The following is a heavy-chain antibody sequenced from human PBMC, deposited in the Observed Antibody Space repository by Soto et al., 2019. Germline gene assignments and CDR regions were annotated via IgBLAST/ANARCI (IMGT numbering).Heavy chain of an antibody. D-gene: IGHD3-10*01. V-gene: IGHV2-5*02. CDR1: GFSLSTSGVG. Sequence: QITLKESGPTLVKPTQTLTLTCTFSGFSLSTSGVGVGWIRQPPGKALEWLALIYWDDDKRYSPSLKSRLTLTKDTSKNQVVLTMTNMEPVDTATYSCAHSPLWFGEFFYFDYWGQGTLVTVSS. CDR3: AHSPLWFGEFFYFDY. CDR2: IYWDDDK. J-gene: IGHJ4*02.